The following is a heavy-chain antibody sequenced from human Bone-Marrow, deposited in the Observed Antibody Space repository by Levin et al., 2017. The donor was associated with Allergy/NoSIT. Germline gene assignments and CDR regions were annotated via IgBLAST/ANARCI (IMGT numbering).Heavy chain of an antibody. Sequence: WASVKVSCKASGYTFTSYDINWVRQATGQGLEWMGWMNPNSGNTGYAQKFQGRVTMTRNTSISTAYMELSSLRSEDTAVYYCARDLPVTKYYDFWSGYYPNYYYYGMDVWGQGTTVTVSS. J-gene: IGHJ6*02. CDR1: GYTFTSYD. CDR2: MNPNSGNT. D-gene: IGHD3-3*01. CDR3: ARDLPVTKYYDFWSGYYPNYYYYGMDV. V-gene: IGHV1-8*01.